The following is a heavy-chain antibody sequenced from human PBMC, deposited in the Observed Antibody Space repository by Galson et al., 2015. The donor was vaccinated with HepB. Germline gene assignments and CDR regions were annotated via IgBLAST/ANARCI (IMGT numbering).Heavy chain of an antibody. V-gene: IGHV3-30*18. CDR1: GFTFSRYG. Sequence: SLRLSCATSGFTFSRYGMHWVRQAPGKGLEWVAFISYDGSNKFYADSVKGRFTIPRDIPKNTLYLQMNSLRAEDTAVYYCAKAAVEMAAIRSYYFDCWGQGTLVTVSS. CDR3: AKAAVEMAAIRSYYFDC. J-gene: IGHJ4*02. CDR2: ISYDGSNK. D-gene: IGHD5-24*01.